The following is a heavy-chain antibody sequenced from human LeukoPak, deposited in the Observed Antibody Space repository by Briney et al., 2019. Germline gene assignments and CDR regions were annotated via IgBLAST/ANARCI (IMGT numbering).Heavy chain of an antibody. CDR1: GFTFSSYS. CDR2: ISSSSSYI. V-gene: IGHV3-21*01. Sequence: GGSLRLSCAASGFTFSSYSMNWVRQAPGKGLEWVSSISSSSSYIYYADSVKGRFTISRDNAKNSLYLQMNSLRAEDTAVYYCGSFLDLFSGYDLSYYYGMDVWGQGTTVTVSS. CDR3: GSFLDLFSGYDLSYYYGMDV. D-gene: IGHD5-12*01. J-gene: IGHJ6*02.